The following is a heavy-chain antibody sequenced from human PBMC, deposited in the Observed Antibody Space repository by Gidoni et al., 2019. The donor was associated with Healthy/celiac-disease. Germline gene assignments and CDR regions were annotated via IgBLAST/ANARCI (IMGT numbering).Heavy chain of an antibody. Sequence: EVQLVESGGGLVKPGGSLRLSCAASGFTFSNAWMHWVRQAPGKGLEWVGRIKSKTDGGTTDYAAPVKGRFTISRDDSKNTLYLQMNSLKTEDTAVYYCTTRVGYCSGGSCRSLDYWGQGTLVTVSS. V-gene: IGHV3-15*07. J-gene: IGHJ4*02. D-gene: IGHD2-15*01. CDR1: GFTFSNAW. CDR3: TTRVGYCSGGSCRSLDY. CDR2: IKSKTDGGTT.